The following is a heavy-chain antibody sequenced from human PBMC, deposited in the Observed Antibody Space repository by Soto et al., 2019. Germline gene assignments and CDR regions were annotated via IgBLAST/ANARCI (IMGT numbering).Heavy chain of an antibody. Sequence: EVQLEESGGGAVQLGESLRVTCVASGFTFRNQWMHWVRQVPGKGLVWVSRINGDGTRASYADFVKGRFTISRDNARNLLFLKLNSLTVGDGGVYHCARGGAAGRGDAIDIWGPGTTVAVSS. CDR1: GFTFRNQW. CDR3: ARGGAAGRGDAIDI. V-gene: IGHV3-74*01. D-gene: IGHD3-10*01. J-gene: IGHJ6*02. CDR2: INGDGTRA.